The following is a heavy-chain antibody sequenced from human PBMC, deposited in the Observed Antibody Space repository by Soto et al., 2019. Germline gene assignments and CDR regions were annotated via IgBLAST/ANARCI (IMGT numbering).Heavy chain of an antibody. CDR2: IIPIFGTA. CDR3: ARDGGRHSGGIDY. V-gene: IGHV1-69*01. Sequence: QVQLVQSGAAVKKPGSSVKVSCKASVGTFSSYSINWVRQAPGQGLEWMGAIIPIFGTANYAQKFQGRVTITADESTSTAYMELSSLRSEDTAVYYCARDGGRHSGGIDYWGQGTLVTVSS. D-gene: IGHD1-26*01. CDR1: VGTFSSYS. J-gene: IGHJ4*02.